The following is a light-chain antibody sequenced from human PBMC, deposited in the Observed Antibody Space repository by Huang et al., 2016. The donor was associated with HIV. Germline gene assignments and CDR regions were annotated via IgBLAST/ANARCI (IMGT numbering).Light chain of an antibody. V-gene: IGKV3-15*01. CDR3: QQYNNWPFT. J-gene: IGKJ3*01. CDR2: GSS. CDR1: QSISSK. Sequence: ERVMTQSPVTLSVSPGESATFSCRASQSISSKLAWYHQKPGQAPRLLIYGSSTRATGIPARFSCSGSGSEFTLTISILQSEDFAVYYCQQYNNWPFTFGPGTRVDIK.